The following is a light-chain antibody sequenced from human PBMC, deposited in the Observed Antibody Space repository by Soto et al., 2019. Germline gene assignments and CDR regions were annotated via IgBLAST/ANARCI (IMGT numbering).Light chain of an antibody. Sequence: EIQMTQSPYTLSASVGERVTITCRASQSISSWLAWYQQKPGKAPKLLIYDASSLEGGVPSRFSGSGSGTEFTLTISSLQPDDFATYYCQQYNSYVWTFGQGTKVDI. CDR2: DAS. CDR1: QSISSW. J-gene: IGKJ1*01. CDR3: QQYNSYVWT. V-gene: IGKV1-5*01.